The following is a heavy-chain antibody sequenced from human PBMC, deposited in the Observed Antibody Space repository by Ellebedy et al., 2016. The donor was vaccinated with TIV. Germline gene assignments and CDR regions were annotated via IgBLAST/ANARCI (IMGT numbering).Heavy chain of an antibody. J-gene: IGHJ4*02. CDR1: GFTFSNYS. Sequence: GESLKISCAASGFTFSNYSMNWVRQAPGKGLEWVAHISSSGATIYYADSVKGRFTISRDNAKNSLYLQMNSLRDEDTAVYHCVRRAVDYWGQGTLVTVSS. CDR2: ISSSGATI. V-gene: IGHV3-48*02. CDR3: VRRAVDY.